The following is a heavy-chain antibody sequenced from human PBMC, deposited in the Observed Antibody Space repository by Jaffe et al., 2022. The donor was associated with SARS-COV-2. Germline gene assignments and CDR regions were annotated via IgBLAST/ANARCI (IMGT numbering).Heavy chain of an antibody. D-gene: IGHD6-19*01. V-gene: IGHV3-33*01. CDR1: GFTFSHYG. CDR3: ARGGSGSVWNLDY. Sequence: QVQLVQSGGGVVQPGRSLRLSCAASGFTFSHYGMHWVRQAPGKGLEWVAVIWYDGSNKYYADSVKGRFTISRDNSKNTLFLQVNSLRAEDTAVFYCARGGSGSVWNLDYWGQGTLVTVSS. CDR2: IWYDGSNK. J-gene: IGHJ4*02.